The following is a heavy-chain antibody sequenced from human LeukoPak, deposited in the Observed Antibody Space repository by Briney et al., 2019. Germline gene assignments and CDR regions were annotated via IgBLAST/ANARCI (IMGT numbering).Heavy chain of an antibody. J-gene: IGHJ6*03. CDR3: AKGRRSSSGLGEGGYYYYMDV. Sequence: PGGSLRLSCAASGFTFDDYAMHWVRQAPGKGLGWVSLISWDGGSTYYADSVKGRFTISRDNSKNSLYLQMNSLRAEDTALYYCAKGRRSSSGLGEGGYYYYMDVWGKGTTVTVSS. V-gene: IGHV3-43D*03. CDR1: GFTFDDYA. CDR2: ISWDGGST. D-gene: IGHD6-6*01.